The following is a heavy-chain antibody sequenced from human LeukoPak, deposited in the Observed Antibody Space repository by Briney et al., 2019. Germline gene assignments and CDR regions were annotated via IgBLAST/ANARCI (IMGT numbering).Heavy chain of an antibody. CDR2: ISGSGGST. CDR3: AKGKGPTANWYFDV. CDR1: GFTFSSYA. J-gene: IGHJ2*01. Sequence: GGSLRLSCAASGFTFSSYAMSWVRQAPGKGLEWVSAISGSGGSTYYTDSVKGRFTISRDNSKNTLYLHLNSLRAEDTAVYYCAKGKGPTANWYFDVWGRGTLVTVSS. D-gene: IGHD2-21*02. V-gene: IGHV3-23*01.